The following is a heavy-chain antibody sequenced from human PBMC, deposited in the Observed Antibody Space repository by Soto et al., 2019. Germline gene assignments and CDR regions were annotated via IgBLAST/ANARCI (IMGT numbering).Heavy chain of an antibody. V-gene: IGHV5-51*01. J-gene: IGHJ5*02. D-gene: IGHD2-15*01. CDR2: IYPGDPDT. CDR3: ARFDIVFVVAAIRLGPIDH. Sequence: PGESLKISCKGSGYSFTSYWIGWVRQMPGKGLEWMGIIYPGDPDTRYSPSFQGQVTISADKSISTAYLQWSSLKASDTAMYYCARFDIVFVVAAIRLGPIDHSGQGPRVTVLS. CDR1: GYSFTSYW.